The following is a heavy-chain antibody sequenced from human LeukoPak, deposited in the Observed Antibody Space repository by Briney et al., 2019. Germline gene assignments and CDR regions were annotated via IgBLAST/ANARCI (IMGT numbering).Heavy chain of an antibody. D-gene: IGHD4-17*01. Sequence: GGSLRLSCAASRFTLSGYVMNWVRQSPGKGLEWVSSITGAGNHIYYAHSVRGRFTISRDNAKYSVYLQMNSLRGEDTAVYYCVRASFGHYGDYRGLWGQGTMVTVSS. CDR2: ITGAGNHI. J-gene: IGHJ3*01. V-gene: IGHV3-21*06. CDR3: VRASFGHYGDYRGL. CDR1: RFTLSGYV.